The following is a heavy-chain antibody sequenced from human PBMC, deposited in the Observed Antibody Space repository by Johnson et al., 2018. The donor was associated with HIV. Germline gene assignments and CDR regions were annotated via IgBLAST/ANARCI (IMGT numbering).Heavy chain of an antibody. Sequence: QMQLVESGGGVVQPGGSLRLSCVASGFTFSSYAMHWVRQSPGKGLEWVAVISFDGGDKYYADSVKGRFTISRDNSKSTFFLQMNSLTPEDTGVYYCAKERRAPRAFDIWGQGTMVTVSS. V-gene: IGHV3-30*02. CDR1: GFTFSSYA. J-gene: IGHJ3*02. CDR3: AKERRAPRAFDI. CDR2: ISFDGGDK.